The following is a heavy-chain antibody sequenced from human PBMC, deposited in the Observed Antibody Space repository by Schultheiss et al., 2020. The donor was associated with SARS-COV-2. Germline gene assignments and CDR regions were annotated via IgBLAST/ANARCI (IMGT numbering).Heavy chain of an antibody. CDR3: ARGRRDGYNKYYFDY. Sequence: SETLSLTCTVSGGSISSGGYYWSWIRQHPGKGLEWIGYIYYSGSTSYNPSLKSLVTISVDTSKNQFSLKLSSVTAADTAVYYCARGRRDGYNKYYFDYWGQGTLVTVSS. CDR1: GGSISSGGYY. J-gene: IGHJ4*02. CDR2: IYYSGST. D-gene: IGHD5-24*01. V-gene: IGHV4-31*01.